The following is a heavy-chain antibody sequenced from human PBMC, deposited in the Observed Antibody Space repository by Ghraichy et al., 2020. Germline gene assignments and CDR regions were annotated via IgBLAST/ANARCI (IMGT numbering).Heavy chain of an antibody. Sequence: SETLSLTCAVYGGSFSGYYWSWIRQPPGKGLEWIGEINHSGSTNYNPSLKSRVTISVDTSKNQFSLKLSSVTAADTAVYYCARGGTITMVRGATKPPDRRLDVWGKGTTVTVSS. CDR1: GGSFSGYY. CDR3: ARGGTITMVRGATKPPDRRLDV. CDR2: INHSGST. D-gene: IGHD3-10*01. V-gene: IGHV4-34*01. J-gene: IGHJ6*04.